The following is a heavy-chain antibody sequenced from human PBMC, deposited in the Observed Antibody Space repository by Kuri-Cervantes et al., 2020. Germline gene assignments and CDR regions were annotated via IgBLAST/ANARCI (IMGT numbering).Heavy chain of an antibody. V-gene: IGHV3-48*01. CDR3: ARDSSTSCCDASDI. Sequence: GESLKISCAASGFTFSSYSMSWIRQAPGKGLEWVSYISSSGSAIYYADSVKGRFTISRDNSKNTLYLQMNSLRAEDTAVYYCARDSSTSCCDASDIWGQGTMVTVSS. D-gene: IGHD2-2*01. J-gene: IGHJ3*02. CDR1: GFTFSSYS. CDR2: ISSSGSAI.